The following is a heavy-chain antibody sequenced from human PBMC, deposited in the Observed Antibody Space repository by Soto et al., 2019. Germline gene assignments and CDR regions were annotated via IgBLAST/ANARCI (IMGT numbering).Heavy chain of an antibody. Sequence: QVQLVESGGGVVQPGRSLRLSCAASGFMFSSYAMHWVRQAPGKGLEWVAVKTYDGSNKYYADSVKGRFTISRDNSKNTLYLQMNSLRAEATAVYYCARAGGILIDYWGQGTLVTVSS. CDR3: ARAGGILIDY. CDR1: GFMFSSYA. J-gene: IGHJ4*02. D-gene: IGHD2-8*01. V-gene: IGHV3-30-3*01. CDR2: KTYDGSNK.